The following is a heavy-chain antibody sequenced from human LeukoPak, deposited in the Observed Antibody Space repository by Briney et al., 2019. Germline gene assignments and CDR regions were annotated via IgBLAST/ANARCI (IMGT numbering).Heavy chain of an antibody. V-gene: IGHV3-23*01. CDR2: ISGSGGST. CDR1: GFTFSSYA. CDR3: AKHCSSTSCYF. J-gene: IGHJ4*02. Sequence: GGSLRLSCAASGFTFSSYAMSWVRQAPGKGLEWVSAISGSGGSTYYADSVKGRFTISRDNSKKTLYLQMNSLRAEDTAVYYCAKHCSSTSCYFWGQGTLVTVSS. D-gene: IGHD2-2*01.